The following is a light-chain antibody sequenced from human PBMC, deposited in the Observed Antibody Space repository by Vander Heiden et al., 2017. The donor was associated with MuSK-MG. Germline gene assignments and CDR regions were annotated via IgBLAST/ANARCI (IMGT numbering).Light chain of an antibody. CDR2: AAS. CDR3: QQRDNLPNT. CDR1: QSISSY. Sequence: DIQMTQSPSSLSASIGDRVTITCRASQSISSYLNWYQQKPGTAPKLLIYAASSLQSGVPSRFSGSGSGTDFTLTISRLQPEDFATYYCQQRDNLPNTFGQGTKVEIK. J-gene: IGKJ1*01. V-gene: IGKV1-39*01.